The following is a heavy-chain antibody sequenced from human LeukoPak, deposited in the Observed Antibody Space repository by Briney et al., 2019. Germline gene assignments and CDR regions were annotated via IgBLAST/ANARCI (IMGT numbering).Heavy chain of an antibody. Sequence: GGSPRLSCAASGFTFSSYWMHWVRQAPGKGLVWVSRIHTDGSSTNYADSVKGRFTISRDNAKNTLYLQMNSLRAEDTAVYYCARWDNSGYYSLDYWGQGTLVTVSS. J-gene: IGHJ4*02. D-gene: IGHD3-22*01. V-gene: IGHV3-74*01. CDR3: ARWDNSGYYSLDY. CDR1: GFTFSSYW. CDR2: IHTDGSST.